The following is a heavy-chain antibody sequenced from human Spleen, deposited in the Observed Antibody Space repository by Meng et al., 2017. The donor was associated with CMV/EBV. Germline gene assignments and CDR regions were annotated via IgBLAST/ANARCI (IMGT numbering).Heavy chain of an antibody. CDR2: ISYDGSNK. J-gene: IGHJ4*02. D-gene: IGHD6-19*01. Sequence: GGSLRLSCAVSGFTFSSYAMHWVRQAPGKGLEWVAVISYDGSNKYYADSVKGRFTISRDNSKNTLYLQMNSLRAEDTAVYYCARDSSAIDYWGQGTLVTVSS. V-gene: IGHV3-30-3*01. CDR3: ARDSSAIDY. CDR1: GFTFSSYA.